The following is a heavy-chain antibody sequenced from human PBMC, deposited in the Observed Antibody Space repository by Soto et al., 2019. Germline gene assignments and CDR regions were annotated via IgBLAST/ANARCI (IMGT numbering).Heavy chain of an antibody. CDR1: GAICSSYV. J-gene: IGHJ4*02. CDR3: ARADGAYSSSSDFDY. CDR2: IIPIFSTA. Sequence: QVQLVQSGAEVKKPGSSVKVSCKASGAICSSYVISGLREAPERGLERMGGIIPIFSTANYAQKFQGRVTITADESTSTAYMELSSLRSEDTAVYYCARADGAYSSSSDFDYWGQGTLVTVSS. D-gene: IGHD6-6*01. V-gene: IGHV1-69*01.